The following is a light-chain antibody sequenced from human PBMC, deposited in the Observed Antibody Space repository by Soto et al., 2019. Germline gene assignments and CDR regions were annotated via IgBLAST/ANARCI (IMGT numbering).Light chain of an antibody. CDR1: QSVSTNY. V-gene: IGKV3-20*01. J-gene: IGKJ1*01. CDR2: GAS. Sequence: EIVLTQSPGTLSLSPGERATLSCRASQSVSTNYLAWYQRKPGQAPRLLIYGASSRATDIPNRFSGSGSGADLTLTIARRQAVDFGVYCWQQYGSSPPPFGQGTKVEIQ. CDR3: QQYGSSPPP.